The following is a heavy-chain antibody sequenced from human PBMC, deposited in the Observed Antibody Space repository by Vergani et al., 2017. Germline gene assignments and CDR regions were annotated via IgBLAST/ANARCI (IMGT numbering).Heavy chain of an antibody. CDR1: GYTFTGYY. CDR3: ARGGNIVVVPAAIRRGRNWYFDL. V-gene: IGHV1-2*02. Sequence: QVQLVQSEAEVKKPGASVKVSCKASGYTFTGYYMHWVRQAPGQGLEWMGWINPNSGGTNYAQKFQGRVTMTRDTSISTAYMELSRLRSDDTAVYYCARGGNIVVVPAAIRRGRNWYFDLWGRGTLVTVSS. CDR2: INPNSGGT. D-gene: IGHD2-2*02. J-gene: IGHJ2*01.